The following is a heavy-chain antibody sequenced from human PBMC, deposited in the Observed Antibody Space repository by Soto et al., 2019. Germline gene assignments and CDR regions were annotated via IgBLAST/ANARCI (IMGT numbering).Heavy chain of an antibody. CDR2: FDPEDGET. CDR1: GYTLTELS. V-gene: IGHV1-24*01. CDR3: ATVFSFGLGWSLGFDY. D-gene: IGHD3-16*01. Sequence: GASVKVSCEVSGYTLTELSMHWVRQAPGKGLEWMGGFDPEDGETIYAQKFQGRVTMTEDTSTDTAYMELSSLRSEDTAVYYCATVFSFGLGWSLGFDYWGQGTLVTVSS. J-gene: IGHJ4*02.